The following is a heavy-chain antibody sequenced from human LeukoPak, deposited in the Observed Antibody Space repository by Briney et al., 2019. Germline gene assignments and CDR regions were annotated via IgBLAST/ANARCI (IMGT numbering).Heavy chain of an antibody. D-gene: IGHD1-26*01. CDR3: AKDRSGSSRKPVFDY. CDR2: ISGSGGSA. J-gene: IGHJ4*02. Sequence: GGSLRLSCAASGFTFSSYAMSWVRQAPGKGLEWVSAISGSGGSAYYADSVKGRFTISRDNSKNTLYLQMNSLRAEDTAVYYCAKDRSGSSRKPVFDYWGRGTLVTVSS. CDR1: GFTFSSYA. V-gene: IGHV3-23*01.